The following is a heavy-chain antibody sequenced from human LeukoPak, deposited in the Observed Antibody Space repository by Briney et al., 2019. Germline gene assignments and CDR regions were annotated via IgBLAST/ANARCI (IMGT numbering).Heavy chain of an antibody. CDR1: GGSFSGYY. D-gene: IGHD3-10*01. J-gene: IGHJ4*02. Sequence: SETLSLTCAVYGGSFSGYYWSWIRQPPGKGLEWIGEINHSRSTNYNPSLKSRVTISVDTSKNQFSLKLSSVTAADTAVYYCARVRGVIISIFDYWGQGTLVTVSS. V-gene: IGHV4-34*01. CDR2: INHSRST. CDR3: ARVRGVIISIFDY.